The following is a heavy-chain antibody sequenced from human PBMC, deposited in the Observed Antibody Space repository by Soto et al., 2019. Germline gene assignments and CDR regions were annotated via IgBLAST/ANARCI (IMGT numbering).Heavy chain of an antibody. CDR2: IWYDGSNK. CDR1: GFTFSSYG. Sequence: GGSLRLSCAASGFTFSSYGMHWVRQAPGKGLEWVAVIWYDGSNKYYADSVKGRFTISRDNSKNTLYLQMNSLRAEDTAVYYCARDNGWELLLYAFDIWGQGTMVTVSS. J-gene: IGHJ3*02. V-gene: IGHV3-33*01. D-gene: IGHD1-26*01. CDR3: ARDNGWELLLYAFDI.